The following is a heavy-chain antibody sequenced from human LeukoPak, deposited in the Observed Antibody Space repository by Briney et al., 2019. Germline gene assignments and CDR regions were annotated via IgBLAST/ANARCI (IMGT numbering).Heavy chain of an antibody. J-gene: IGHJ4*02. CDR2: INTGNGNT. D-gene: IGHD2-21*02. Sequence: GASVKVSCKASGYTFTSYAIHWVRQAPGQRLECMGWINTGNGNTKYSQKFQGRVTITRDTSASTAYMDLSGLRSEDTAVYYCARNTETAIPLPYYFDYWGQGTLVTVSS. CDR1: GYTFTSYA. V-gene: IGHV1-3*04. CDR3: ARNTETAIPLPYYFDY.